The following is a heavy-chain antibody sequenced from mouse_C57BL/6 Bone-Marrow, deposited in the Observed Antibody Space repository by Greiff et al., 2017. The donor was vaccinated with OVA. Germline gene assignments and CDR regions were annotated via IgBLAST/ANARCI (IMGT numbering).Heavy chain of an antibody. V-gene: IGHV1-81*01. J-gene: IGHJ1*03. D-gene: IGHD1-1*01. CDR1: GYTFTSYG. Sequence: QVQLQQSGAELARPGASVKLSCKASGYTFTSYGISWVKQRTGQGLEWIGEIYPRSGNTYYNEKFKGKATLTADKSSSTAYMELRSLTSEDAAVYFCARDPNYYGSSYWYFDVWGTGTTVTVSS. CDR3: ARDPNYYGSSYWYFDV. CDR2: IYPRSGNT.